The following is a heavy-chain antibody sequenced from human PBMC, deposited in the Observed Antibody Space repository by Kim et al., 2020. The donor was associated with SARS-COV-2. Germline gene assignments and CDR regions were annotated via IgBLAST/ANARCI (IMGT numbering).Heavy chain of an antibody. V-gene: IGHV3-15*01. CDR2: IKSKTDGGTT. CDR1: GFTFSNAW. CDR3: TASMVRGVIIFDY. Sequence: GGSLRLSCAASGFTFSNAWMSWVRQAPGKGLEWVGRIKSKTDGGTTDYAAPVKGRFTISRDDSKNTLYLQMNSLKTEDTAVYHCTASMVRGVIIFDYWGQGTLVTVSS. J-gene: IGHJ4*02. D-gene: IGHD3-10*01.